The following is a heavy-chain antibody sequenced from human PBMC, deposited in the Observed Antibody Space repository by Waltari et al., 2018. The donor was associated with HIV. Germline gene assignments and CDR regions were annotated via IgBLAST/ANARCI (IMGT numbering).Heavy chain of an antibody. CDR2: ISGDGSNK. V-gene: IGHV3-30-3*01. CDR3: GREGDYYDSSPFDY. D-gene: IGHD3-22*01. Sequence: QVQLVESGGGVVQPGRSLRLSCAASGFTFNPYAMHWVRQAPGKGLGWVAVISGDGSNKHYADSVKGRCTISRDNSRNSLYLQMSSLRAEDTAVYYCGREGDYYDSSPFDYWGQGTLVTVSS. J-gene: IGHJ4*02. CDR1: GFTFNPYA.